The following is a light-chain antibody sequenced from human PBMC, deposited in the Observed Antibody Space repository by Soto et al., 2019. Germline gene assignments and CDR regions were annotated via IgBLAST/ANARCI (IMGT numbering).Light chain of an antibody. Sequence: ITLTPNATSATVRERVTITCRASQGIHKYLAWFQQKPGKVPKRLIYGASSLQSGVPSRFSGSGSGTEFTLTISSLQPEDFATYYCLQHNFYPPTFGQGTRLEIK. CDR2: GAS. CDR3: LQHNFYPPT. V-gene: IGKV1-17*03. J-gene: IGKJ5*01. CDR1: QGIHKY.